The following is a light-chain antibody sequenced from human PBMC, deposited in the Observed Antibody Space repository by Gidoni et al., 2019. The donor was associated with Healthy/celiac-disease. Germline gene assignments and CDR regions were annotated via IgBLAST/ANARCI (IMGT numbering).Light chain of an antibody. CDR1: QGISSY. Sequence: DIQLSQSPSFLSASVGDRVTITCRASQGISSYLAWYQQKPGKAPKLLIYAASTLQSGVPSRFSGSGSGTEFTLTISSLQPEDFAIYYCQQRNNCPWAFGQGTRLEIK. CDR2: AAS. J-gene: IGKJ5*01. CDR3: QQRNNCPWA. V-gene: IGKV1-9*01.